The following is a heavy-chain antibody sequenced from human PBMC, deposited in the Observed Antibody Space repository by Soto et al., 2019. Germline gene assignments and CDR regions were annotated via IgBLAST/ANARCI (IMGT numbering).Heavy chain of an antibody. CDR3: AKEIWSRSGWYYFDY. D-gene: IGHD6-19*01. CDR2: ITGSGGTT. CDR1: GFTFSNYA. V-gene: IGHV3-23*01. J-gene: IGHJ4*02. Sequence: EVQLLESGGGLEQPGGSLRLSCAASGFTFSNYAMSWVRQAPGKGLDWVSTITGSGGTTYYADSVKGRFTISRDNSKNTLYLQMTSLRADDTAVYYCAKEIWSRSGWYYFDYWGQGALVTVSS.